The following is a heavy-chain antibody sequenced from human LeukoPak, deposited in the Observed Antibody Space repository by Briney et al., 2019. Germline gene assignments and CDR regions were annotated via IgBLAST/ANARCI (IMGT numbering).Heavy chain of an antibody. V-gene: IGHV3-7*03. CDR1: GFTFSSYG. CDR3: ARGGGLDV. CDR2: INHNGNVN. Sequence: PGGSLRLSCAASGFTFSSYGMHWVRQAPGKGLEWVASINHNGNVNYYVDSVKGRFTISRGNAKNSLYLQMSNLRAEDTAVYFCARGGGLDVWGQGATVTVSS. J-gene: IGHJ6*02. D-gene: IGHD3-16*01.